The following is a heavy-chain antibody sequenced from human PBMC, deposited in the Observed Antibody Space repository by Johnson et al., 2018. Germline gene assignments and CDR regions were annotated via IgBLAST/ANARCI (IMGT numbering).Heavy chain of an antibody. CDR3: AKSQYCRFCYYMDV. CDR2: ISWHSGRI. CDR1: GFSFDDYA. Sequence: LVQAGGGLVQPGRSLRLSCAASGFSFDDYAMHWVRQAPGKGLEWVSGISWHSGRIGYADSVKGRLTISRDNAKNSLYLQMNSLRAEDTALYYCAKSQYCRFCYYMDVWGKGTTVTVSS. J-gene: IGHJ6*03. V-gene: IGHV3-9*01. D-gene: IGHD3-3*01.